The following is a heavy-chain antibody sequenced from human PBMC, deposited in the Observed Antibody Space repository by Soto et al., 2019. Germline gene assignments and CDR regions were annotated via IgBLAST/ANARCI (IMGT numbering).Heavy chain of an antibody. Sequence: QVQLVQSGAEVKKPGSSVKVSCKASGGTFVSYAISWVRQAPGQGLEWMGGIIPIPGTANYAQKFQGRVTIAADESTSTAYMELSSLRSEDTAVYYCARSQGSSTSLEIYYYYYYGMDVWGQGTTVTVSS. CDR1: GGTFVSYA. J-gene: IGHJ6*02. CDR2: IIPIPGTA. CDR3: ARSQGSSTSLEIYYYYYYGMDV. V-gene: IGHV1-69*01. D-gene: IGHD2-2*01.